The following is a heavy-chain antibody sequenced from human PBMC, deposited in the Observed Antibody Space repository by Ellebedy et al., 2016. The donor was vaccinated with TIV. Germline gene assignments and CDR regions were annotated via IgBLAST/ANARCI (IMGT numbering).Heavy chain of an antibody. J-gene: IGHJ5*02. CDR1: GFRFTYHW. CDR3: ARRFSSLRFGMFDP. D-gene: IGHD5/OR15-5a*01. V-gene: IGHV5-51*01. CDR2: IYPGDSDT. Sequence: GESLKISCQGSGFRFTYHWIGWVRQMPGKGLEWMGSIYPGDSDTRYSPSFQGQVTISADKSITTAYLQWSSLKASDTAMYYCARRFSSLRFGMFDPWGQGTLVTVSS.